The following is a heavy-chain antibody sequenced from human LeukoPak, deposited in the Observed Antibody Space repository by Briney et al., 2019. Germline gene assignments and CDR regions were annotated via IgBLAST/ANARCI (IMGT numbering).Heavy chain of an antibody. CDR1: GYTFTGYY. Sequence: GASVKVSCKASGYTFTGYYMHWVRQAPGQGLEWMGGFDPEDGETIYAQKFQGRVTMTEDTSTDTAYMELRSLRSDDTAVYYCARADYCSGGSCYSGNFDYWGQGTLVTVSS. V-gene: IGHV1-24*01. CDR2: FDPEDGET. CDR3: ARADYCSGGSCYSGNFDY. D-gene: IGHD2-15*01. J-gene: IGHJ4*02.